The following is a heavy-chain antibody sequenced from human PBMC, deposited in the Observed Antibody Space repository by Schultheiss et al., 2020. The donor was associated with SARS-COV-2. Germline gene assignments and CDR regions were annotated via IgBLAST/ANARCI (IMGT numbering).Heavy chain of an antibody. CDR3: ARIYSYRSD. D-gene: IGHD5-18*01. J-gene: IGHJ4*02. CDR1: GFTFSSYG. CDR2: IYSGGST. Sequence: GGSLRLSCAASGFTFSSYGMHWVRQAPGKGLEWVAVIYSGGSTYYADSVKGRFTISRHNSKNTLYLQMNSLRAEDTAVYYCARIYSYRSDWGQGTLVTVSS. V-gene: IGHV3-NL1*01.